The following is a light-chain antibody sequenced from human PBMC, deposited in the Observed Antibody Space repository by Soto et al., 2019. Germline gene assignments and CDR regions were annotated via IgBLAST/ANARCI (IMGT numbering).Light chain of an antibody. J-gene: IGKJ4*01. CDR3: MQALQTPLT. V-gene: IGKV2-28*01. CDR2: LGS. CDR1: QNLLNSNGYNY. Sequence: DIVMTQSPLSLPVTPGEPASISCRSSQNLLNSNGYNYLDWYVQKPGQSPQLLIYLGSSRASGVPDRFSGSGSGTDFTLKISRVEAEDVGVYYCMQALQTPLTLGGGTMVEIK.